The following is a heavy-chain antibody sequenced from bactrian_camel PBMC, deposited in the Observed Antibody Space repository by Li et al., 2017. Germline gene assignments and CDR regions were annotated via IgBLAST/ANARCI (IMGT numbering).Heavy chain of an antibody. V-gene: IGHV3S1*01. J-gene: IGHJ4*01. CDR1: GDTSNSAC. CDR2: IDNDGSEI. D-gene: IGHD6*01. CDR3: AEGRGSRGEHCYSLNY. Sequence: HVQLVESGGGSVQAGGSLRLSCSVYGDTSNSACMAWFRHSAGNQREGVAVIDNDGSEIYVDSVKGRFTISRDSAKNTVYLQMNNLQPEDTATYYCAEGRGSRGEHCYSLNYWGQGTQVTVS.